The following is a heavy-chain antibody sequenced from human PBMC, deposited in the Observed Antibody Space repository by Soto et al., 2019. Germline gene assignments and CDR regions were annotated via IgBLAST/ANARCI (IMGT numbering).Heavy chain of an antibody. CDR1: GFSFRNYA. Sequence: DEQLVESGGGSLQPGGSLRISCAASGFSFRNYAMTWVRQSPGKGLEWVSLISSGGGSTNYADSVKGRFTIPRDNSQNMLYLQMTGLRGEDTALYDCAQLKGGVGRLYGMDAWGQGTMVIVSS. J-gene: IGHJ6*02. D-gene: IGHD3-16*01. V-gene: IGHV3-23*04. CDR2: ISSGGGST. CDR3: AQLKGGVGRLYGMDA.